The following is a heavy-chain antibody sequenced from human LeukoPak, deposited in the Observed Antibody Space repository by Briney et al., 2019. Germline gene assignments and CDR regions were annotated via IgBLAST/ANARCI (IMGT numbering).Heavy chain of an antibody. J-gene: IGHJ4*02. CDR3: AKPLNYYDPIDY. V-gene: IGHV3-21*04. Sequence: PGGSLRLSCAASGFTFSSYSMNWVRQAPGKGLEWVSSISSSSSYIYYADSVKGRFTISRDNAKNSLYLQMNSLRTEDTALYYCAKPLNYYDPIDYWGQGTLVTVSS. D-gene: IGHD3-22*01. CDR2: ISSSSSYI. CDR1: GFTFSSYS.